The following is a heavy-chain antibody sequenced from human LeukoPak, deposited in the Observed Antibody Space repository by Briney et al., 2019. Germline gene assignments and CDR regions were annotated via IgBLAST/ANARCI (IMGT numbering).Heavy chain of an antibody. Sequence: PGGSLRLSCAASGFTVSSNYMSWVRQAPGKGLDWVSVIFSGGGRNYADSVKGRFTISRDNSKNTLYLQMNSLRAEDTAVYYCARGEFGDYYYFYMDVWGKGTTVTVSS. CDR1: GFTVSSNY. D-gene: IGHD2/OR15-2a*01. CDR3: ARGEFGDYYYFYMDV. CDR2: IFSGGGR. V-gene: IGHV3-53*01. J-gene: IGHJ6*03.